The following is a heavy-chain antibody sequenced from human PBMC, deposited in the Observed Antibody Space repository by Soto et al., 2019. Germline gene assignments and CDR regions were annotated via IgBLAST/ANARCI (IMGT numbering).Heavy chain of an antibody. CDR1: GFSFSTFE. V-gene: IGHV3-23*01. CDR2: ISDDSSRT. Sequence: EVQLLESGGGLVQPGGSLRLSCAASGFSFSTFEMSWVRQAPGRGLEWVSFISDDSSRTYYADAGKGRSTISRDNSKYTLYLQMNSLTAEDTAVYACVKGGWLDFWGQGTLVTVSS. CDR3: VKGGWLDF. D-gene: IGHD3-16*01. J-gene: IGHJ5*01.